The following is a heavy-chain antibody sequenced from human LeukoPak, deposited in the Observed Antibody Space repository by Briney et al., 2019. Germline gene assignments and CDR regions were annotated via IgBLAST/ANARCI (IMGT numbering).Heavy chain of an antibody. V-gene: IGHV4-59*01. D-gene: IGHD2-15*01. CDR2: IYYSGST. J-gene: IGHJ1*01. CDR1: GGSISSYY. CDR3: ARNYCSGGSCYFWPGYFQH. Sequence: PSETLSLTCTVSGGSISSYYWSWIRQPPGKGLEWIGYIYYSGSTNYNPSLKSRVTISVDTSKNQFSLKLSSVTAADTAVYYCARNYCSGGSCYFWPGYFQHWGQGTLVTGSS.